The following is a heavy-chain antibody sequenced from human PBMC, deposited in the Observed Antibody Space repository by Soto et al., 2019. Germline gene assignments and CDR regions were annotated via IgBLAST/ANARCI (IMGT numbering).Heavy chain of an antibody. CDR1: GYTFNFYG. Sequence: AAVKVSCKASGYTFNFYGITWVRQAPGQGLEWMGWISGFNGNTNYAADLQGRVTMTTDTSTSTAYMELRGLRSDDTAVYYCARIGVSSGHESPDFDSWGQGTLVTAPQ. V-gene: IGHV1-18*01. J-gene: IGHJ4*02. CDR2: ISGFNGNT. D-gene: IGHD3-16*01. CDR3: ARIGVSSGHESPDFDS.